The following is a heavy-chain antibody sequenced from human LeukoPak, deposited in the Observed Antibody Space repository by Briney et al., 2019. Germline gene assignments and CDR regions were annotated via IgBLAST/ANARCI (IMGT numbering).Heavy chain of an antibody. Sequence: SETLSLTCTVSGGSISSSSYYWGWIRQPPGKGLEWIGSIFYSGSTYYTPSLKSRVTISVDTSKNQFSLKLSSVTAADTAVYYCARDSVADDAFDIWGQGTMVTVSS. D-gene: IGHD6-19*01. CDR3: ARDSVADDAFDI. CDR1: GGSISSSSYY. J-gene: IGHJ3*02. CDR2: IFYSGST. V-gene: IGHV4-39*07.